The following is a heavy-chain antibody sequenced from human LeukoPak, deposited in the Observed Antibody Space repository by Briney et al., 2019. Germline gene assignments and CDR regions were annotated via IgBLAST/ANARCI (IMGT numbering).Heavy chain of an antibody. Sequence: GGSLRLSFAASGFPFDDYGMSWVRPAPGKGLEWVSGINWNGGSTGYADSVKGRFTISGDNAKNSLYLQMNSLRAEDTALYYCARDRPIAARHDAFDIWGQGTMVTVSS. V-gene: IGHV3-20*03. D-gene: IGHD6-6*01. CDR3: ARDRPIAARHDAFDI. CDR2: INWNGGST. J-gene: IGHJ3*02. CDR1: GFPFDDYG.